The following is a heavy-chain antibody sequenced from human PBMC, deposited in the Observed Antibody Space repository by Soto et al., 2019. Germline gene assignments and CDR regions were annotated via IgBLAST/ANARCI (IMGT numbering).Heavy chain of an antibody. J-gene: IGHJ4*02. Sequence: PGGSLSLSFAASGFPFGSFVMNWVGKAQGKGLEWVSQISGTSSTIHYADSVKGRFTISRDNAKNSLFLQMSSLRDEDTAVYYCAKRLDNSGWYSSFDYWGRGTLVTVSS. CDR2: ISGTSSTI. CDR3: AKRLDNSGWYSSFDY. D-gene: IGHD6-13*01. V-gene: IGHV3-48*02. CDR1: GFPFGSFV.